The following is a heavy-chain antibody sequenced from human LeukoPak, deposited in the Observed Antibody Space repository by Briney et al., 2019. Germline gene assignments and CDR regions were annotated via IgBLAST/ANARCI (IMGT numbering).Heavy chain of an antibody. CDR1: GFTFDDYA. CDR3: AKLKGRFGELEAGFDY. V-gene: IGHV3-9*03. D-gene: IGHD3-10*01. Sequence: GGSLRLSCAASGFTFDDYAMHWVQQAPGKGLEWVSGISWNSGSIGYADSVKGRFTISRDDAKNSLYLQMNSLRAEDMALYYCAKLKGRFGELEAGFDYWGQGTLVTVSS. J-gene: IGHJ4*02. CDR2: ISWNSGSI.